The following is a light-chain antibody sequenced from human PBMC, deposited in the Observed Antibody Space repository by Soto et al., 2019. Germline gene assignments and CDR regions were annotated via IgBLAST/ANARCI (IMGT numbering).Light chain of an antibody. V-gene: IGLV2-14*01. CDR3: SSYTSSNSFV. CDR2: DVS. CDR1: SSDVGGYNY. Sequence: SVVSQPGSVSGSRGQSITISCTGTSSDVGGYNYVSWYQQHPGKAPKLMIFDVSNRPSGVSNRFSGSKSGNTASLTISGLQAEDEADYYCSSYTSSNSFVFGTGTKVTVL. J-gene: IGLJ1*01.